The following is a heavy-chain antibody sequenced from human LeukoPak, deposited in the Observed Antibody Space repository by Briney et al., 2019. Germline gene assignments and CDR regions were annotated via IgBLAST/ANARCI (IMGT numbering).Heavy chain of an antibody. V-gene: IGHV4-39*07. J-gene: IGHJ4*02. CDR1: GGSISSSSYY. D-gene: IGHD1-26*01. CDR3: ARDRWELLSDY. CDR2: IYYSGST. Sequence: SETLSLTCTVSGGSISSSSYYWGWIRQPPGKGLEWIGSIYYSGSTYYNPSLKSRVTISVDTSKNQFSLKLSSVTAADTAVYYCARDRWELLSDYWGQGTLVTVSS.